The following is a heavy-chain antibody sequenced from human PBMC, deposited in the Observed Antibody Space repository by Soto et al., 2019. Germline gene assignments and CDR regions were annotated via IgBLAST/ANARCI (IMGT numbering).Heavy chain of an antibody. CDR2: ISSSGSTI. CDR1: GFTFSDYY. J-gene: IGHJ3*02. Sequence: GGSLRLSCAASGFTFSDYYMSWIRQAPGKGLEWVSYISSSGSTIYYADSVKGRFTISRDNAKNSLYLQMNSLRAEDTAVYYCARDPWNNWNYAPGAFDIWGQGTMVTVSS. CDR3: ARDPWNNWNYAPGAFDI. V-gene: IGHV3-11*01. D-gene: IGHD1-7*01.